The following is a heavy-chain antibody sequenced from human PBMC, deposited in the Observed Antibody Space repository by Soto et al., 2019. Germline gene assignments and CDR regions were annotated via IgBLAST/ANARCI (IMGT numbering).Heavy chain of an antibody. CDR3: ARITPYYDFLSALGGDAFDI. D-gene: IGHD3-3*01. CDR2: IFSNDEK. V-gene: IGHV2-26*01. J-gene: IGHJ3*02. CDR1: GFSLSSARMG. Sequence: QVTLKESGPVLVKPTETLTLTCTVSGFSLSSARMGVRWIRQPPGKALEWLAHIFSNDEKSYSTSLKSRLTIPKDTSKSQVVLTMTNMVPVDTATYYCARITPYYDFLSALGGDAFDIWGQGTMVIVST.